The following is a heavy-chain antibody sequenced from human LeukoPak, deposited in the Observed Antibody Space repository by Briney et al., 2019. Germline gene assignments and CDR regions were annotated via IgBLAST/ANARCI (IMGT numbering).Heavy chain of an antibody. Sequence: ASVKVSCKASGYTFTGYYMHWVRQAPGQGLEWMGWINPNSGGTNYAQKFQGRVTMTRDTSISTAYMELSRLRSDDTAVYYCARGGSWGSGSYYYYYYGMDVWGQGTTVTVSS. CDR3: ARGGSWGSGSYYYYYYGMDV. CDR2: INPNSGGT. D-gene: IGHD3-10*01. CDR1: GYTFTGYY. J-gene: IGHJ6*02. V-gene: IGHV1-2*02.